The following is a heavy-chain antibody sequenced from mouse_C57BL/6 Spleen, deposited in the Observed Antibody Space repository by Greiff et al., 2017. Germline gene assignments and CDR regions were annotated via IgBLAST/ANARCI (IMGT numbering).Heavy chain of an antibody. CDR2: IDPETGGT. D-gene: IGHD1-1*01. CDR3: TRDYGSSSYWYFDV. CDR1: GYTFTDYE. J-gene: IGHJ1*03. Sequence: ESGAELVRPGASVTLSCKASGYTFTDYEMHWVKQTPVHGLEWIGAIDPETGGTAYNQKFKGKAILTADKSSSTAYMELRSLTSEDSAVYYCTRDYGSSSYWYFDVWGTGTTVTVSS. V-gene: IGHV1-15*01.